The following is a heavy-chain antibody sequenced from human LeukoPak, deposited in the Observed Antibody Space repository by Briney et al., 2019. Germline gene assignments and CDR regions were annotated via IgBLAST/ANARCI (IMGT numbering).Heavy chain of an antibody. V-gene: IGHV4-34*01. CDR3: AKGRAASRFYIYYALDV. Sequence: KTSETLSLTCAVYGGSFSGYYWSWIRQPPGKGLEWIGEINHSGSTNYNPSLKSRVTISVDTSKNQFSLKLSSVTAADTAVYYCAKGRAASRFYIYYALDVWGQGTTVTVSS. D-gene: IGHD2-15*01. CDR1: GGSFSGYY. CDR2: INHSGST. J-gene: IGHJ6*02.